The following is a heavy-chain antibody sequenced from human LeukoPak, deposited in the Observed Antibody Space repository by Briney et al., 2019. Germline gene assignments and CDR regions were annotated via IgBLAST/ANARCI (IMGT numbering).Heavy chain of an antibody. D-gene: IGHD1-7*01. J-gene: IGHJ4*02. CDR1: GFTFSSYA. V-gene: IGHV3-23*01. Sequence: AGGSLRLSCAASGFTFSSYAMSWVRQAPGKGLEWVSGISGSGAFTYYADSVKGRFTISRDNSKNTLYLQLNSLRAEDTAVYYCATGNYNRPFDYWGQGTLVTVSS. CDR3: ATGNYNRPFDY. CDR2: ISGSGAFT.